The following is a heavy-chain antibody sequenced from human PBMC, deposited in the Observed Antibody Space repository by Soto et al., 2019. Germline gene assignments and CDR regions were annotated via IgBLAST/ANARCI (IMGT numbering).Heavy chain of an antibody. D-gene: IGHD6-19*01. Sequence: GGSLRLSCGASGFTFSNFAMSWVRQAPGRGLEWVSGISASGRDIHYADSVKDRFTVSRDNSKNTLYLQMNSLRAEDTAIYYCAKGKTSGWYYFDYWGQGALVTVSS. J-gene: IGHJ4*02. V-gene: IGHV3-23*01. CDR2: ISASGRDI. CDR1: GFTFSNFA. CDR3: AKGKTSGWYYFDY.